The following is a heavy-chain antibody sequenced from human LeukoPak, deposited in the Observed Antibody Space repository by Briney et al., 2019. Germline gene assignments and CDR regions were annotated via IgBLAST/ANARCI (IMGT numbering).Heavy chain of an antibody. CDR2: TYTSGST. D-gene: IGHD3-10*01. V-gene: IGHV4-4*07. CDR1: GGSISSYY. J-gene: IGHJ4*02. Sequence: SETLSLTCTVSGGSISSYYWSWIRQPAGKGLEWIGRTYTSGSTNYNPSLKSRVTMSVDTSKNQFSLKLSSVTAADTAVYYCARETTMVRGVIRYFDYWGQGTLVTVSS. CDR3: ARETTMVRGVIRYFDY.